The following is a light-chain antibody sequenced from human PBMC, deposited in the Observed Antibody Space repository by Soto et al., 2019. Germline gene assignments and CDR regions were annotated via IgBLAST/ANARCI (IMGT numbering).Light chain of an antibody. CDR1: QTVRNNY. J-gene: IGKJ4*01. V-gene: IGKV3-20*01. Sequence: EFVLTQSPGTLSLSPGERSTLSCRASQTVRNNYLAWYQQKHGQAHRXXIYDASSRATGIPDRFSGGGSGTDGTIAISRLEPEDFEVYDGQQFSSYPLTFGGGTKVDIK. CDR2: DAS. CDR3: QQFSSYPLT.